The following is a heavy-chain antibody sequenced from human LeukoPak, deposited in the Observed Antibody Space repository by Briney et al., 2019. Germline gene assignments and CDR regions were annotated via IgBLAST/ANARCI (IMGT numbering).Heavy chain of an antibody. Sequence: GGSLRLSCAASGFTFSSYSMNWVRQAPGKGLEWVSSISSSSSYIYYADSVKGRFTISRDNAKNSLYLKMNSLRAEDTAVYYCARDYSSPGNFDYWGQGTLVTVSS. CDR1: GFTFSSYS. CDR3: ARDYSSPGNFDY. V-gene: IGHV3-21*01. D-gene: IGHD6-13*01. CDR2: ISSSSSYI. J-gene: IGHJ4*02.